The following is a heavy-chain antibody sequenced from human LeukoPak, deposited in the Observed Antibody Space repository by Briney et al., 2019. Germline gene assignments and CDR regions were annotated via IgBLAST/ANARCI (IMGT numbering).Heavy chain of an antibody. Sequence: SETLSLTCTVSGGSISSSNYYWGWIRQPPGKGLEWIGEINHSGSTNYNPSLKSRVTISVDTSKNQFSLKLSSVTAADTAVYYCARLRITIFGVGRRYMDVWGKGTTVTVSS. V-gene: IGHV4-39*07. D-gene: IGHD3-3*01. CDR1: GGSISSSNYY. J-gene: IGHJ6*03. CDR3: ARLRITIFGVGRRYMDV. CDR2: INHSGST.